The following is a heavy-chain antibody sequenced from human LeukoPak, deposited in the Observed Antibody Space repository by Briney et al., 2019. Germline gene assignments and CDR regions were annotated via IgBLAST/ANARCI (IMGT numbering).Heavy chain of an antibody. D-gene: IGHD5-24*01. CDR1: GFTFSSYA. J-gene: IGHJ3*02. Sequence: GRSLRLSCAASGFTFSSYAMHWVRQAPGKGLEWVAVISYDGSNKYYADSVKGRFTTSRDNSKNTLYLQMNSLRAEDTAVYYCAREEMATIWSSNRNAFDIWGQGTMVTVSS. CDR2: ISYDGSNK. CDR3: AREEMATIWSSNRNAFDI. V-gene: IGHV3-30-3*01.